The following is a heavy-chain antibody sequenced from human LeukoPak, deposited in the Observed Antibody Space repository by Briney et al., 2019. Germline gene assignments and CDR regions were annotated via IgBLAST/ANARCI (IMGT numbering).Heavy chain of an antibody. CDR2: IYAGGGT. D-gene: IGHD1-1*01. J-gene: IGHJ4*02. CDR1: SGSISGCYY. CDR3: GSGKQNAFDY. V-gene: IGHV4-4*07. Sequence: PSETLSLTCTVSSGSISGCYYWSWLRQPAGKGLEWIDRIYAGGGTNYPPPLKSRATTSVEKTNHHFSLLVSSMTAADTAVYYCGSGKQNAFDYWGQGLLVTVSS.